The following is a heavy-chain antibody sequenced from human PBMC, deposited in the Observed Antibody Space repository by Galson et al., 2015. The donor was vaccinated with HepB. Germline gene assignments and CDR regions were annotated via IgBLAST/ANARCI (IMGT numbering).Heavy chain of an antibody. CDR2: IVLGTSNT. CDR1: GLTFSNTA. D-gene: IGHD5-18*01. Sequence: SVTVSCKASGLTFSNTALQWVRQARGQRPEWIGWIVLGTSNTNYAEKFQDRVTITRDMSTGTVYMEMSSLRSEDTAVYYCAAPKSRGYSYGPSYNYYGLDDWGQGTTVTVSS. CDR3: AAPKSRGYSYGPSYNYYGLDD. J-gene: IGHJ6*02. V-gene: IGHV1-58*01.